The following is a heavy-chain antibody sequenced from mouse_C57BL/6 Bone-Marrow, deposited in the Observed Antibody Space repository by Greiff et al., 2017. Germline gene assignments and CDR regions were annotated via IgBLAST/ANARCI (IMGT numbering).Heavy chain of an antibody. J-gene: IGHJ4*01. CDR2: IRNKANGYTT. V-gene: IGHV7-3*01. CDR1: GFTFTDYY. Sequence: VKLVESGGGLVQPGGSLSLSFAASGFTFTDYYMSWVRQPPGKALEWLGFIRNKANGYTTEYSASVKDRFTISRDKYQSIHYLQMHARRAEDSATDYCARAGETAQDTSAMDYWGQGTSVTVSS. CDR3: ARAGETAQDTSAMDY. D-gene: IGHD3-2*02.